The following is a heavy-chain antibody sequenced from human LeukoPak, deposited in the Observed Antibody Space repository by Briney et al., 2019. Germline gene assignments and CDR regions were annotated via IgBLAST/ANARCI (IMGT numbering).Heavy chain of an antibody. CDR2: ISYDGSNE. CDR3: AKDSGVGMATTFSILDI. J-gene: IGHJ3*02. V-gene: IGHV3-30*04. Sequence: LGGSLRLSCAASGFTFSSYAMHWVRQAPGKGLEWVAVISYDGSNEYYADSVQGRFTISRDNSKNTLYLQMNSLRVEDTAVYYCAKDSGVGMATTFSILDIWGQGTMVTVSS. D-gene: IGHD5-24*01. CDR1: GFTFSSYA.